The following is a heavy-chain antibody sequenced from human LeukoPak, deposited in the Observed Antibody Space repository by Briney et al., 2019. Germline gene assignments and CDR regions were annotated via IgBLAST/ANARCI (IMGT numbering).Heavy chain of an antibody. Sequence: GGSLRLSCATSGFTFSDYAMHWVRQAPGKGLEWVALITYDDGRRQYYADSVKGRFTISRDNSKNTLSLQMNSLRNDDTAVYYCAREERGHLVGYWGQGTLVTVSS. V-gene: IGHV3-30*04. CDR1: GFTFSDYA. J-gene: IGHJ4*02. CDR3: AREERGHLVGY. D-gene: IGHD6-6*01. CDR2: ITYDDGRRQ.